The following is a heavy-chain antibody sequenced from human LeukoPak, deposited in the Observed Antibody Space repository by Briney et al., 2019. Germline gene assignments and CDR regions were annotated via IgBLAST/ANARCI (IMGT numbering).Heavy chain of an antibody. V-gene: IGHV4-31*03. CDR1: GGSISSSGNY. Sequence: SETLSLTCTVSGGSISSSGNYWNWIRQYPGKGPEWIGYVDYSGSACYNPSLRSRVTISIGKSKNQFSLKLSSMTAADTAVYFCARGLGTYYSFLSGWFDPWGQGTLVTVSS. CDR2: VDYSGSA. D-gene: IGHD1-26*01. J-gene: IGHJ5*02. CDR3: ARGLGTYYSFLSGWFDP.